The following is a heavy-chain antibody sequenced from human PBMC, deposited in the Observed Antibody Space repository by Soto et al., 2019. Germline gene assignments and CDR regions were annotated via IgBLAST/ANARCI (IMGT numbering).Heavy chain of an antibody. V-gene: IGHV4-4*07. Sequence: KTSETLSLTCTVSGGSISSYYWSWIRQPAGKGLEWIGRIYTSGSTNYNPSLKSRVTMSVDTSKNQFSLRLSSVTAADTAVYYCARAVGYSGYDFAFDIWGQGTMVTVSS. CDR2: IYTSGST. CDR1: GGSISSYY. CDR3: ARAVGYSGYDFAFDI. D-gene: IGHD5-12*01. J-gene: IGHJ3*02.